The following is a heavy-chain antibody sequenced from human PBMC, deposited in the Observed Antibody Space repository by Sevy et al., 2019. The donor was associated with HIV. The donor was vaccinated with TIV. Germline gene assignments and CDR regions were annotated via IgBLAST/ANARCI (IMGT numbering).Heavy chain of an antibody. J-gene: IGHJ4*02. CDR3: ARALYSSGWDY. CDR1: GFTVSSYA. V-gene: IGHV3-30-3*01. CDR2: ISYDGSNK. Sequence: GESLKISCAASGFTVSSYAMHWVRQAPGKGLEWVAVISYDGSNKYYADSVKGRFTISRDNSKNTLYLQMNSLRAEDTAVYYCARALYSSGWDYWGQGTLVTVSS. D-gene: IGHD6-19*01.